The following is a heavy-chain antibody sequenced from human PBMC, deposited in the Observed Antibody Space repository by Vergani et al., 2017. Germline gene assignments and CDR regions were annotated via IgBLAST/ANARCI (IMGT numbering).Heavy chain of an antibody. Sequence: EVQLVESGGGLVKPGGSLRLSCAASGFTFSSYSMNWVRQAPGKGLEWVSSISSSSSYIYYADSVKGRFTLSSHNAKNSLYLQMNSLRAEDTAVYYCAGGWELRQGGEDYWGQGTLVTVSS. J-gene: IGHJ4*02. V-gene: IGHV3-21*01. CDR1: GFTFSSYS. CDR3: AGGWELRQGGEDY. CDR2: ISSSSSYI. D-gene: IGHD1-26*01.